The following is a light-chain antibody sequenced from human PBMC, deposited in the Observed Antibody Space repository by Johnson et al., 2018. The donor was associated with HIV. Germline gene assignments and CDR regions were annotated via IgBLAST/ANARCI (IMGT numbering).Light chain of an antibody. CDR1: SSNIGNNY. J-gene: IGLJ1*01. V-gene: IGLV1-51*02. Sequence: LTQSPSVSAAPGQKVTISCSGSSSNIGNNYVSWYQQLPGTAPKLLIYENNKRPSGIPDRFSGSKSGTSATLGITGLQTGDEADYYCGTWDSSLSAEVFGTGTKVTVL. CDR2: ENN. CDR3: GTWDSSLSAEV.